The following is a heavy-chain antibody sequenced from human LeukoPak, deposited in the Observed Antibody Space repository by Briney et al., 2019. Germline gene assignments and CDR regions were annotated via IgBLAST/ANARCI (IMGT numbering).Heavy chain of an antibody. CDR2: ISISGDTT. J-gene: IGHJ4*02. Sequence: GGSLRLSCGASGFTFSSHAMTWVRQAPGKGLEWVSAISISGDTTYYADAVKGRLTISRDNSKNTVYLQMNSLGAEDTAVYYCANEIRPNDYWGQGTLVTVSS. V-gene: IGHV3-23*01. CDR1: GFTFSSHA. D-gene: IGHD4-17*01. CDR3: ANEIRPNDY.